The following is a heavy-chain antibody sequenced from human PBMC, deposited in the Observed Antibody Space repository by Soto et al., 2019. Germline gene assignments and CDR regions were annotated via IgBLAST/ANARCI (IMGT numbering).Heavy chain of an antibody. Sequence: PGGSLRLSCAASGFTFSDYYMSWIRQAPGKGLEWVSYISSSGSTIYYADSVKGRFTISRDNAKNSLYLQMNSLRAEDTAVYYCASRGSITIFGVVNVWGKGTTVTVSS. D-gene: IGHD3-3*01. CDR2: ISSSGSTI. J-gene: IGHJ6*04. V-gene: IGHV3-11*01. CDR3: ASRGSITIFGVVNV. CDR1: GFTFSDYY.